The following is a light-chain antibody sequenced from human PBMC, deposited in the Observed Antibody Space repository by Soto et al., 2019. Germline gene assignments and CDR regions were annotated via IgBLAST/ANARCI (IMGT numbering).Light chain of an antibody. CDR3: SSYTSSSTPYV. Sequence: QSVRTQPASLSGSPGQSISISCTGTSSDGCGYNYVSWYQQHPCKAPKLMIYEVINRPSGVSNRFSGSKSGHTASLTISGLQDEDEADYYCSSYTSSSTPYVLGTGNKVTVL. J-gene: IGLJ1*01. CDR1: SSDGCGYNY. V-gene: IGLV2-14*01. CDR2: EVI.